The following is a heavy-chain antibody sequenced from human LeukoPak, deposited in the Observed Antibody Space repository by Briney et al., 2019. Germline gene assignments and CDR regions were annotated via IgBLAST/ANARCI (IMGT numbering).Heavy chain of an antibody. CDR3: TRGGYQFEY. Sequence: GGSLRLSCSASGFTFSSYAMHWVRQAPGKGLEWLSYISGTGSVIYYADSVKGRFTISRDNAKNSLYLQMNSLRVEDTAIYYCTRGGYQFEYWGQGTLGTVSS. CDR1: GFTFSSYA. CDR2: ISGTGSVI. J-gene: IGHJ4*02. D-gene: IGHD5-12*01. V-gene: IGHV3-48*03.